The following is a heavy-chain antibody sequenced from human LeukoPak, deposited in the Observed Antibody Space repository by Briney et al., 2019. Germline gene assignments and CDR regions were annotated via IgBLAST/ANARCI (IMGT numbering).Heavy chain of an antibody. Sequence: ASVKVSCKASGYTFTSYGISWVRQAPGQGLEWMGWISAYNGNTNYAQKLQGRVTMTTDTSTSTAYMELRSLRSDDTAVYYCALDTYYYDSSGSSGYWGQGTLVTVSS. CDR3: ALDTYYYDSSGSSGY. CDR2: ISAYNGNT. D-gene: IGHD3-22*01. CDR1: GYTFTSYG. V-gene: IGHV1-18*01. J-gene: IGHJ4*02.